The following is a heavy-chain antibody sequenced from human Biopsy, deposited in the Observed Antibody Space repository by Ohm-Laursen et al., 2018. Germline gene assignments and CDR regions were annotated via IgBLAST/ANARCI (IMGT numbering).Heavy chain of an antibody. CDR2: ISGSGQRT. Sequence: SLRLSCTASGFTFGTYAMSWVRQAPGKGLEWVSTISGSGQRTYYAESEKGWLTISRDNFKNIVYLQMNSLRAEDTAIYYCVKDIRIVALGAFDIWGQGTMVTVSS. CDR1: GFTFGTYA. CDR3: VKDIRIVALGAFDI. V-gene: IGHV3-23*01. D-gene: IGHD5-12*01. J-gene: IGHJ3*02.